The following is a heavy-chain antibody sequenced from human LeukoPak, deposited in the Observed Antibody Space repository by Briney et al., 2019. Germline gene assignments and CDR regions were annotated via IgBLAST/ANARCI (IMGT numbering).Heavy chain of an antibody. CDR2: IYYSGST. CDR3: ARLLGYCSGGSCYSDY. D-gene: IGHD2-15*01. V-gene: IGHV4-39*01. CDR1: GGSISSSSYY. J-gene: IGHJ4*02. Sequence: SETLSLTCTVSGGSISSSSYYRGWIRQPPGKGLEWIGSIYYSGSTYYNPSLKSRVTISVDTSKNQFSLKLSSVTAADTAVYYCARLLGYCSGGSCYSDYWGQGTLVTVSS.